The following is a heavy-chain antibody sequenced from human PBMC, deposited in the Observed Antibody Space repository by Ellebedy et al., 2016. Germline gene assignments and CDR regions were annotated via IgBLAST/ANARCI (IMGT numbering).Heavy chain of an antibody. CDR3: AREALDEGIAAAYPSDY. J-gene: IGHJ4*02. V-gene: IGHV1-18*01. CDR2: ISAYNGNT. Sequence: ASVKVSCXASGYTFTSYDINWVRQATGQGLEWMGWISAYNGNTNYAQKLQGRVTMTTDTSTSTAYMELRSLRSDDTAVYYCAREALDEGIAAAYPSDYWGQGTLVTVSS. D-gene: IGHD6-13*01. CDR1: GYTFTSYD.